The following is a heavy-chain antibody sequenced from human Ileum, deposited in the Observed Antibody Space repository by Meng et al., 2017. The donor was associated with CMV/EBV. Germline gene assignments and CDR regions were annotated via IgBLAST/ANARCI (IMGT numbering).Heavy chain of an antibody. CDR1: GYTFTSYA. J-gene: IGHJ4*02. D-gene: IGHD6-19*01. Sequence: SGYTFTSYAMHWVRQAPGQRLEWMGWINAANGKTEYSQKFQGRVTITRDTSASTAYMELSNLRSEDTAVYYCARVPGNGWYAAFDYWGQGTLVTVSS. V-gene: IGHV1-3*01. CDR3: ARVPGNGWYAAFDY. CDR2: INAANGKT.